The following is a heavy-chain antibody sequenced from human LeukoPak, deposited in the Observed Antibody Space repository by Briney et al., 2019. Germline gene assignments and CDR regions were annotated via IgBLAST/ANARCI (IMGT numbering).Heavy chain of an antibody. D-gene: IGHD3-22*01. CDR2: ISGSGGST. J-gene: IGHJ1*01. Sequence: GGSLRLSCAASGFTFSSYAMSWVRQAPGKGLEWVSTISGSGGSTYYAGSVKGRFAISRDNSKNTLYLQMNSLRAEDTAVYYCAKAVGTVVISTPQHWGQGTLVTVSS. V-gene: IGHV3-23*01. CDR3: AKAVGTVVISTPQH. CDR1: GFTFSSYA.